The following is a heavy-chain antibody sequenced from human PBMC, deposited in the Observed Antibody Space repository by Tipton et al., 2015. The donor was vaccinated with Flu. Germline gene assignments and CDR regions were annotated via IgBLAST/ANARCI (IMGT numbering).Heavy chain of an antibody. Sequence: TLSLTCTVSGGSISSSSYYWGWIRQPPGKGLEWIGSIYSGGSTYYNPSLKSRVTMSVDTSKNQFSLKLSSVTAADTAVYYCARVGDLWSGTNYGLDVWGQGTTVTVSS. D-gene: IGHD3-3*01. V-gene: IGHV4-39*07. CDR3: ARVGDLWSGTNYGLDV. CDR2: IYSGGST. J-gene: IGHJ6*02. CDR1: GGSISSSSYY.